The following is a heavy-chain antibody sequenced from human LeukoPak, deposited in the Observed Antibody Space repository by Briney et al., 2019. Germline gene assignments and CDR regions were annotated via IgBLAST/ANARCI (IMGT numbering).Heavy chain of an antibody. CDR1: GFTFSSYA. CDR2: ISYDGSNK. V-gene: IGHV3-30*04. J-gene: IGHJ6*02. Sequence: GGSLRLSCAASGFTFSSYAMHWVRQAPGKGLERVAVISYDGSNKYYADSVKGRFTISRDNSKNTLYPQMNSLRAEDTAVYYCARDNYYYDSSGYYYYYYGMDVWGQGTTVTVSS. D-gene: IGHD3-22*01. CDR3: ARDNYYYDSSGYYYYYYGMDV.